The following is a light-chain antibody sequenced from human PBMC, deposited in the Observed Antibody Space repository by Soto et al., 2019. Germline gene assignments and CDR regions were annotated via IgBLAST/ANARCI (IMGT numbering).Light chain of an antibody. V-gene: IGKV3-20*01. CDR1: QSVSNSY. CDR3: QQYGSYPMYS. CDR2: GAS. Sequence: EIVLTQSPGTLSLSPGERATLSCRASQSVSNSYVAWYQQKPGLAPRLLIYGASNRASGIPDRFSGSGSGAAFTLTVIRLEPEDFAVYYCQQYGSYPMYSFGQGTRLEIK. J-gene: IGKJ2*03.